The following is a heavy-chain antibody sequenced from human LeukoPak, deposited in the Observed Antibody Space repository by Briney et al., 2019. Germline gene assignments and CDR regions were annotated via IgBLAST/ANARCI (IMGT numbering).Heavy chain of an antibody. J-gene: IGHJ4*02. V-gene: IGHV4-4*03. CDR2: VHLDGRT. D-gene: IGHD3-3*01. CDR1: GGSVINTNW. CDR3: AREGGFYRPLDY. Sequence: PETLSLTCGVSGGSVINTNWWTWVRQPPGKGLEWIGEVHLDGRTNYNPSLESRLTMSVDVSENQVSLKLTSVTAADTAVYYCAREGGFYRPLDYSGQGTLVTVSS.